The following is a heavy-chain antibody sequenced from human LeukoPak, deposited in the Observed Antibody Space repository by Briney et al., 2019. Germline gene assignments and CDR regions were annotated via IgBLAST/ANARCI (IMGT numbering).Heavy chain of an antibody. V-gene: IGHV6-1*01. D-gene: IGHD2-15*01. Sequence: SQTLSLTCAISGDSVSSNIAAWNWIRQSPSRGLEWLGRTYYRSKWYNDYAVSVRSRITIDPDTSKNQFSLQLNSVTPEDTAVHYCAKDCGTGPFACSHWGQGTLVTVSS. CDR3: AKDCGTGPFACSH. CDR2: TYYRSKWYN. J-gene: IGHJ4*02. CDR1: GDSVSSNIAA.